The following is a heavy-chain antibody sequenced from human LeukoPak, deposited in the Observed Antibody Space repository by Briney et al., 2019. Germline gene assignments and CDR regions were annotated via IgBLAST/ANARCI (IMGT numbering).Heavy chain of an antibody. CDR2: ISSSSSTI. Sequence: GGSLRLSCAASGFTFSSYGMNWVRQAPGKGLEWVSYISSSSSTIYYADSVKGRFTISRDNAKNSLYLQMNSLRAEDTAVYYCARDLSSTSSWATVPDYWGQGTLVTVSS. D-gene: IGHD2-2*01. CDR3: ARDLSSTSSWATVPDY. CDR1: GFTFSSYG. J-gene: IGHJ4*02. V-gene: IGHV3-48*01.